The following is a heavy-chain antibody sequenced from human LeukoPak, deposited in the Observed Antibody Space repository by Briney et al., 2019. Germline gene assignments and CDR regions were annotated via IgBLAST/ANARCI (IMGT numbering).Heavy chain of an antibody. D-gene: IGHD4-23*01. CDR2: INDRGHT. V-gene: IGHV4-34*01. J-gene: IGHJ4*02. CDR3: ARDPTTVVTTPYYFDF. Sequence: SETLSLTCAVHGGSFSGYHWNWIRQFPGKGLEWIGEINDRGHTNYNPSLESRVTISVDTSKKQFSLKLSSVAAADTAVYYCARDPTTVVTTPYYFDFWGQGALVTVSS. CDR1: GGSFSGYH.